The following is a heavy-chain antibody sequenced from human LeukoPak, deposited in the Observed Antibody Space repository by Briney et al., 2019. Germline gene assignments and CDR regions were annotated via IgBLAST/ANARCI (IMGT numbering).Heavy chain of an antibody. CDR2: ISSSGGST. Sequence: GGSLRLSCAASGFTFSTYAMSWVRQAPGKGLEWVSAISSSGGSTYYADSVKGRFTNSRDNSKNTLYLHMTTLRAEDTAVYYCAKDLNAVGPFDSWGQGTLVTVSS. CDR3: AKDLNAVGPFDS. V-gene: IGHV3-23*01. J-gene: IGHJ4*02. D-gene: IGHD6-19*01. CDR1: GFTFSTYA.